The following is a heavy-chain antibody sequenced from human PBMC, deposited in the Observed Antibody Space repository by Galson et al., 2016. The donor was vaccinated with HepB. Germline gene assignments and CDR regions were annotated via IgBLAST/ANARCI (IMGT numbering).Heavy chain of an antibody. J-gene: IGHJ3*02. CDR2: ITGSTGVT. V-gene: IGHV3-23*01. Sequence: SLRLSCAASGFTFGRYSMNWVRQAPGKGLEWVSSITGSTGVTYYADSVRGRFTISRDNSKNTLYLQMKSLRAEDTALYYCAKGRASVPDAFDIWGQGTVVTVSS. CDR3: AKGRASVPDAFDI. D-gene: IGHD2-2*01. CDR1: GFTFGRYS.